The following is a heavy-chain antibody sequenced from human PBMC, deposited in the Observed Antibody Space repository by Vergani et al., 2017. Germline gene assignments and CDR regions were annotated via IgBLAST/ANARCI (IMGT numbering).Heavy chain of an antibody. V-gene: IGHV3-23*01. CDR3: ATVIHSSSWYGYYYYYGMDV. CDR2: ISGSGGST. CDR1: GFTFSSYA. Sequence: EVQLLESGGGLVQPGGSLRLSCAASGFTFSSYAMSWVRQAPGKGLEWVSAISGSGGSTYYADSVKGRFTISRDNSKNTLYLQMNSLRAEDTAVYYCATVIHSSSWYGYYYYYGMDVWGQGTTVTVSS. D-gene: IGHD6-13*01. J-gene: IGHJ6*02.